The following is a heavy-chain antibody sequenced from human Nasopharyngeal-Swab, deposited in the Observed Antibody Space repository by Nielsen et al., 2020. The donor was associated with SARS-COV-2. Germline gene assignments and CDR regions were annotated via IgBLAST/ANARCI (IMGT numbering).Heavy chain of an antibody. CDR1: GYSFTTYW. J-gene: IGHJ4*02. CDR3: ARPPGDPYYFDY. Sequence: GGSLRLSCKGSGYSFTTYWIGWVRQMPGKGLEWMGIIYPGDSDTRYSPSFQGQVTISADKSISTAYLQWSSLKASDTAMYYCARPPGDPYYFDYWGQGTLVTVSS. V-gene: IGHV5-51*01. D-gene: IGHD3-10*01. CDR2: IYPGDSDT.